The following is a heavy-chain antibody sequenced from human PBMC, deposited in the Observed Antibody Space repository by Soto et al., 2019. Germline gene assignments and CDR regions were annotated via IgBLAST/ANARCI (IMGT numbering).Heavy chain of an antibody. CDR1: GVNFSSYA. Sequence: SVKVSCKDSGVNFSSYAISWVRQAPGQGLERMGGIIPIFGTANYAQKFQGRVTITADESTSTAYMELSSLRSEDTAVYYCARARGAYCGGDCFPFDAFDIWGQGTMVTVSS. V-gene: IGHV1-69*13. CDR2: IIPIFGTA. J-gene: IGHJ3*02. D-gene: IGHD2-21*02. CDR3: ARARGAYCGGDCFPFDAFDI.